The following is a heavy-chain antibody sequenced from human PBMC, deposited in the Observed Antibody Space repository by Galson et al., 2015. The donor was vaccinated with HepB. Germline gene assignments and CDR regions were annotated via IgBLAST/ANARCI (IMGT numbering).Heavy chain of an antibody. CDR3: ARERGRYCGADCYPYFDY. CDR2: IGISGTTI. J-gene: IGHJ4*02. D-gene: IGHD2-21*01. V-gene: IGHV3-11*01. CDR1: AFAFSDYY. Sequence: SLRLSCAASAFAFSDYYMSWIRQAPGKGLEWVSYIGISGTTIYSADSVKGRFTISRDNAKNSLYLQMNSLRAEDTAVYYCARERGRYCGADCYPYFDYWGQGTLVTVSS.